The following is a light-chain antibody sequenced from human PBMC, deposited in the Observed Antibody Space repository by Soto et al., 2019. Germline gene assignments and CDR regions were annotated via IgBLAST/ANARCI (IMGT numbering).Light chain of an antibody. CDR1: QSISSSY. CDR2: GAT. V-gene: IGKV3-20*01. CDR3: QQYSSSPLT. J-gene: IGKJ4*01. Sequence: EIVLTQSPGTLSLSPGERATLSCRASQSISSSYLAWVQQKPGQAPRLLIYGATSRATGIPDRFSGSESGTDFTLTIRRLEPEAFGVYYCQQYSSSPLTFGGGNKVEIK.